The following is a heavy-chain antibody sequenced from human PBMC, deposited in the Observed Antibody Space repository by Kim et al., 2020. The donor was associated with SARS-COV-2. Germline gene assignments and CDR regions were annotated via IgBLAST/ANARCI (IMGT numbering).Heavy chain of an antibody. CDR3: ARARRASRYNWFDP. Sequence: ADSVKGRFTISRDNSKNTLYLQMNSLRAEDTAVYYCARARRASRYNWFDPWGQGTLVTVSS. V-gene: IGHV3-30*01. J-gene: IGHJ5*02.